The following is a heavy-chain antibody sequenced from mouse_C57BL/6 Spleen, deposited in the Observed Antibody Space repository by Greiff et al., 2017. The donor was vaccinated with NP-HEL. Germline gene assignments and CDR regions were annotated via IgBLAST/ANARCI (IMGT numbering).Heavy chain of an antibody. V-gene: IGHV1-81*01. D-gene: IGHD1-1*01. CDR2: IYPRSGNT. J-gene: IGHJ2*01. Sequence: VQLQQSGAELARPGASVKLSCKASGYTFTSYGISWVKQRTGQGLEWIGEIYPRSGNTYYNEKFKGKATLTADKSSSTAYMELRSLTSEDSAVYFCAREEKLLRSFDDWGQGTTLTVSS. CDR1: GYTFTSYG. CDR3: AREEKLLRSFDD.